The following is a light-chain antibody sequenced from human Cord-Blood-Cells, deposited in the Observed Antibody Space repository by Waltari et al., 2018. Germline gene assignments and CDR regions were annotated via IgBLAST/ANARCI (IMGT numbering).Light chain of an antibody. Sequence: QSVLTQPPSVSGAPGHRVTISRTGTRSHVRAGSDVHWYQQLPGTAPKLLIYGNSNRPSGVPDRFSGSKSGTSASLAITGLQAEDEADYYCQSYDSSLSGYVFGTGTKVTVL. CDR2: GNS. CDR3: QSYDSSLSGYV. CDR1: RSHVRAGSD. V-gene: IGLV1-40*01. J-gene: IGLJ1*01.